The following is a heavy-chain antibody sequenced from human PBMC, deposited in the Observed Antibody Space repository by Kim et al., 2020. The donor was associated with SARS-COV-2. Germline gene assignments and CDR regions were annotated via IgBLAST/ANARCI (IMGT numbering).Heavy chain of an antibody. Sequence: GGSLRLSCSASGFTLSTFAMHWVRQTPGKGLEWVASISSNSNEKYYVDSVKGRFTISRDNSKKTMFLQMNNLGPQDTATYFCARARTMMRPLDVWGQGTTVTASS. J-gene: IGHJ6*02. D-gene: IGHD3-22*01. CDR3: ARARTMMRPLDV. CDR2: ISSNSNEK. V-gene: IGHV3-30*03. CDR1: GFTLSTFA.